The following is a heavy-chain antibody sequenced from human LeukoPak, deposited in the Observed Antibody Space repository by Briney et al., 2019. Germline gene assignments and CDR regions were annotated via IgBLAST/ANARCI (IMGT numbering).Heavy chain of an antibody. D-gene: IGHD4-11*01. J-gene: IGHJ4*02. V-gene: IGHV3-7*01. CDR3: ARDGQGLHY. Sequence: PGGSLTLSCAASGFTFSDFWMTWVRQAPGRGPEWVANIKKDGSEKYYVDSVKGRFTISRDNSKNTLYLQMNSLRGEDTAVYYCARDGQGLHYWGQGALVTVSS. CDR1: GFTFSDFW. CDR2: IKKDGSEK.